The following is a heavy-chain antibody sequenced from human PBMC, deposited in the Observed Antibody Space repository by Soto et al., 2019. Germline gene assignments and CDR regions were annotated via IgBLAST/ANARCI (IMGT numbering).Heavy chain of an antibody. J-gene: IGHJ4*02. CDR3: AREDDYGDFVFDY. CDR2: IYYSGST. D-gene: IGHD4-17*01. CDR1: GGSISSGCYY. Sequence: PSETLSLTCTVSGGSISSGCYYWSWIRQHPGKGLEWIGYIYYSGSTYYNPSLKSRVTISVDTSKSQFSLKLSSVTAADTAVYYCAREDDYGDFVFDYWGQGTLVTASS. V-gene: IGHV4-31*03.